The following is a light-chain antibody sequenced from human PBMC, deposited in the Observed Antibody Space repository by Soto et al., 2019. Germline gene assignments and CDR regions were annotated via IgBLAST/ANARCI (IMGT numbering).Light chain of an antibody. Sequence: QSVLTQPASVSGSPGQSITISCTGSSSDVGGYNYVSWYRQFPGTAPQLLIYDNNQRPSGIPDRFSGSRSGTSATLGITGLQTGDEADYYCGTWDNSLSAGVFGGGTKLTVL. CDR1: SSDVGGYNY. CDR2: DNN. CDR3: GTWDNSLSAGV. J-gene: IGLJ3*02. V-gene: IGLV1-51*01.